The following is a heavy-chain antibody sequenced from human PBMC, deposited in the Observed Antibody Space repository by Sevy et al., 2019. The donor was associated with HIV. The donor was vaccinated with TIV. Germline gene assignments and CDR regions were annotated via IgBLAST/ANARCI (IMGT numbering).Heavy chain of an antibody. D-gene: IGHD1-26*01. J-gene: IGHJ5*02. V-gene: IGHV3-74*01. Sequence: GGSLRLSCAASGFTFRSDWMHWVRQAPGKGLVWVSRINRDGSSTAYADSVKGRFTISRDNAKNTLYLQMNSLRAEDTSGYYCLWEGGDWFDPWGQGTLVTVSS. CDR3: LWEGGDWFDP. CDR1: GFTFRSDW. CDR2: INRDGSST.